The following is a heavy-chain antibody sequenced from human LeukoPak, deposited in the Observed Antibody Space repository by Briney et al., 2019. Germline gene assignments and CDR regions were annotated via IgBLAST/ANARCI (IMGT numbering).Heavy chain of an antibody. CDR3: ADGMSITGTT. D-gene: IGHD1-7*01. V-gene: IGHV4-39*01. CDR2: IYYSGST. Sequence: SETLSLTCTVSGGSISSSGYYWGWIRQPPGKGLEWIGSIYYSGSTYYNPSLKSRVTISVDTSKNQFSLKLSSVTAADTAVYYCADGMSITGTTWGRGTLVTVSS. J-gene: IGHJ4*02. CDR1: GGSISSSGYY.